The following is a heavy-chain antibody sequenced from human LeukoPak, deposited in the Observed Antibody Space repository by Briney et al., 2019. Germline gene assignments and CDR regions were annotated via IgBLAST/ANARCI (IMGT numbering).Heavy chain of an antibody. J-gene: IGHJ4*02. V-gene: IGHV3-23*01. CDR2: ISGSGGST. Sequence: GGSLRLSCAASGFTFSSYAMSWVRQAPGKGLEWVSAISGSGGSTYYADSVKGRFTISRDNSKNTLYPQMNSLRAEDTAVYYCAKVSDSSSWPYYWGQGTLVTVSS. D-gene: IGHD6-13*01. CDR3: AKVSDSSSWPYY. CDR1: GFTFSSYA.